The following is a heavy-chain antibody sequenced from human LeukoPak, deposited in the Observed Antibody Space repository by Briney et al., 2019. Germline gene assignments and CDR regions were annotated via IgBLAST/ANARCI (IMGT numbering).Heavy chain of an antibody. J-gene: IGHJ3*02. CDR3: AIVGATPVRDAFDI. D-gene: IGHD1-26*01. Sequence: SVKVSCKASGGTFSSYAISWVRQAPGQGLEWMGRIIPIFGTANYAQKFQGRVTITTDESTSTAYMELSSLRSEDTAVYYCAIVGATPVRDAFDIWGQGTMVTVSS. CDR2: IIPIFGTA. CDR1: GGTFSSYA. V-gene: IGHV1-69*05.